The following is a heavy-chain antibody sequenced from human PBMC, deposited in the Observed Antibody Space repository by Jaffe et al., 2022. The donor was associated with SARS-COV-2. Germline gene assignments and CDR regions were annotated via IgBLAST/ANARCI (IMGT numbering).Heavy chain of an antibody. CDR1: GFTVSSNY. CDR2: MYSGGST. CDR3: ARDSSRGGTYSHEY. Sequence: EVQLVESGGGLIQPGGSLRLSCAASGFTVSSNYMSWVRQAPGKGLEWVSVMYSGGSTYYADSVKGRFTISRDNSKNTLYLQMNTLRAEDTAVYYCARDSSRGGTYSHEYWGQGTLVTVSS. J-gene: IGHJ4*02. V-gene: IGHV3-53*01. D-gene: IGHD1-26*01.